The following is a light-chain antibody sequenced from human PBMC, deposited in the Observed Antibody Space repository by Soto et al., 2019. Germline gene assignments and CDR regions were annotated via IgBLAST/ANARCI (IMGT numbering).Light chain of an antibody. J-gene: IGLJ1*01. CDR3: ASWDDRLNGPV. Sequence: QSALTQPPSASGTPGQRVTISCSGSSSNVGGNPVNWYQHVPTTAPKLLIYTNTQRPSGVPDRFSGSKSGTSASLAISGLQSEDEADYYCASWDDRLNGPVFGTGTKAPS. CDR2: TNT. CDR1: SSNVGGNP. V-gene: IGLV1-44*01.